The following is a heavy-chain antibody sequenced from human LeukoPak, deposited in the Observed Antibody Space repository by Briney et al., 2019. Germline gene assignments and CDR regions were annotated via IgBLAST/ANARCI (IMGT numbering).Heavy chain of an antibody. CDR3: ARLSGYSSSSIDY. CDR1: GGSISGYY. V-gene: IGHV4-59*08. D-gene: IGHD6-6*01. Sequence: SSETLSLTCTVSGGSISGYYWSWIRQPPGKGLEWIGYVFYSGSTNYNPSLKSRVTISVDTSKNQFSLKLSSVTAADTAVYYCARLSGYSSSSIDYWGQGTLVTVSS. CDR2: VFYSGST. J-gene: IGHJ4*02.